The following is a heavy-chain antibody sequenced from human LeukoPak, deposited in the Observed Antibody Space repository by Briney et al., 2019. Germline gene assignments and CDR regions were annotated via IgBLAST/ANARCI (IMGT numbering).Heavy chain of an antibody. Sequence: PSETLSLTCTVSGGSISSSSYYWGWIRQPPGKGLEWIGSIYYSGSTYYNPSLKSRVTISADTSQNQFSLKLSSVTAADTAVYYCASRKLGNDYWGQGTLATVSS. D-gene: IGHD7-27*01. V-gene: IGHV4-39*07. CDR2: IYYSGST. CDR3: ASRKLGNDY. J-gene: IGHJ4*02. CDR1: GGSISSSSYY.